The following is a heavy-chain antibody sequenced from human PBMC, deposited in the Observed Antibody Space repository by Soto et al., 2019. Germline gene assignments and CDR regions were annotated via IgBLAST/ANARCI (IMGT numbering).Heavy chain of an antibody. CDR2: IWADGTNK. CDR3: ATDIGSSPFDF. V-gene: IGHV3-33*01. CDR1: GFTFSSYG. Sequence: QVQLVESGGGVAQPGRSLRLSCEASGFTFSSYGMHWVRQAPGKGLEWVAVIWADGTNKIYADSVRGRFTISRDNSKKTLYLQMSSLRAEDAAVYYCATDIGSSPFDFWGQGTLVTVSS. D-gene: IGHD1-26*01. J-gene: IGHJ4*02.